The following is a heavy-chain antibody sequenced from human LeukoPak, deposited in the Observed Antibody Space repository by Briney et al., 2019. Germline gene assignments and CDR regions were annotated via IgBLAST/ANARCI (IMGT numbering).Heavy chain of an antibody. V-gene: IGHV4-59*01. Sequence: SETLSLTCAVYGGSFSGYYWSWIPEPPGKGLEWIGYIYYSGTTNYNPSLKSRVTISVDTSKNQFSLRLSSVTAADTAVYYCARGVYIAAAQYGYWGQGTLVTVSS. CDR3: ARGVYIAAAQYGY. CDR1: GGSFSGYY. CDR2: IYYSGTT. J-gene: IGHJ4*02. D-gene: IGHD6-13*01.